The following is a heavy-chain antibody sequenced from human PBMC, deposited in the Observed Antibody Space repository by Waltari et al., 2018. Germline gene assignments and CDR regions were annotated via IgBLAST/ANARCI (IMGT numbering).Heavy chain of an antibody. J-gene: IGHJ4*02. Sequence: EVQLVESGGGLVQPGGSLRLSCVVSGFTFRSHWMHWVRQVPGKGLVWVSRINSDGSATSYADSVKGRFTISRDNAKSTLYLQMNNLRDEDTAVYYCARPLYYSDSSGYYPTYYFDSWGQGTLVTVSS. V-gene: IGHV3-74*01. CDR2: INSDGSAT. CDR3: ARPLYYSDSSGYYPTYYFDS. D-gene: IGHD3-22*01. CDR1: GFTFRSHW.